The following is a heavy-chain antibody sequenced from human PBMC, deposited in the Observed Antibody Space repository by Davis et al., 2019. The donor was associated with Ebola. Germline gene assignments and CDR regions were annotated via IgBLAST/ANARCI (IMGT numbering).Heavy chain of an antibody. Sequence: PGGSLRLSCAASGFTVSVYSMNWVRQAPGKGLEWVSSISSSSSYVFYADSVKGRFTISRDNAKNSLYLQMNSLRAEDTAVYYCARRFRLVNDYGDMDVWGKGTTVTVSS. V-gene: IGHV3-21*01. CDR1: GFTVSVYS. CDR2: ISSSSSYV. CDR3: ARRFRLVNDYGDMDV. J-gene: IGHJ6*03. D-gene: IGHD5/OR15-5a*01.